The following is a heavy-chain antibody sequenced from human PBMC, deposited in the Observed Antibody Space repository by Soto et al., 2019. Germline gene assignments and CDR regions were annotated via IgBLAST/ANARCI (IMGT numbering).Heavy chain of an antibody. CDR1: GFTFSSYS. J-gene: IGHJ5*02. CDR2: LMSMSIYI. V-gene: IGHV3-21*06. D-gene: IGHD4-17*01. CDR3: ARDRAYGASEVTEFDP. Sequence: RRSWPASGFTFSSYSMNWVRQAPVKGLDLVSSLMSMSIYISYACSVKGRFPLSSNNAKNSLSLQMNSLKAEDTAVYYCARDRAYGASEVTEFDPWGQGTLVTVS.